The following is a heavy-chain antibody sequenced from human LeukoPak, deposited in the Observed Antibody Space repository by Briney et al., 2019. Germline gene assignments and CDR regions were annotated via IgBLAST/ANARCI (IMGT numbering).Heavy chain of an antibody. Sequence: PGESLRLSCAAFSGFAMSWVCQAPGKGLEWVSAINGRGDDTYYPDSVKGRFTISRDNSNNTLYLQMNSLRAEDTAVYYCAKGHRSSSSFFDSWGQGILVTVSS. CDR1: SGFA. J-gene: IGHJ4*02. CDR2: INGRGDDT. CDR3: AKGHRSSSSFFDS. D-gene: IGHD6-19*01. V-gene: IGHV3-23*01.